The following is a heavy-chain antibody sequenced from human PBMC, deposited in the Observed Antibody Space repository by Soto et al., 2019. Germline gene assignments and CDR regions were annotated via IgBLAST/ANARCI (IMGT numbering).Heavy chain of an antibody. CDR2: INPSGGST. Sequence: GESLKISCKGSGYTFTNYYMHWVRQAPGQGLEWMGIINPSGGSTSYAQKFQGRVTMTRDTSTSTVYMELSSLRSEDTAVYYCAREGIAAAGNDYWGQGTLVTVSS. CDR3: AREGIAAAGNDY. J-gene: IGHJ4*02. D-gene: IGHD6-13*01. CDR1: GYTFTNYY. V-gene: IGHV1-46*03.